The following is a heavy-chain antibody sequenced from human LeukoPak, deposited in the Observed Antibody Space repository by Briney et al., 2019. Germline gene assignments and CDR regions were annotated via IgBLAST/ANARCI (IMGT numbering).Heavy chain of an antibody. CDR3: ARGSSGYSSSWRPFDY. Sequence: GGSLRLSCAASGFTFSSYDMHWVRQATGKGLEWVSAIGTAGDTYYPGSVKGRFTISRENAKNSLYLQMNSLRVGDTAVYYCARGSSGYSSSWRPFDYWGQGTLVTVSS. J-gene: IGHJ4*02. CDR1: GFTFSSYD. CDR2: IGTAGDT. V-gene: IGHV3-13*01. D-gene: IGHD6-13*01.